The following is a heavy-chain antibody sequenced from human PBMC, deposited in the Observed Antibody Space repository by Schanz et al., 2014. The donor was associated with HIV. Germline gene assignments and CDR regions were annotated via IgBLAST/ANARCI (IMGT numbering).Heavy chain of an antibody. CDR3: ARDKGDNWAGFYYYYGMDV. D-gene: IGHD1-20*01. CDR2: IKQDGTEM. J-gene: IGHJ6*02. CDR1: GVTFSNYW. V-gene: IGHV3-7*01. Sequence: EVQLVESGGGLVQPGGSLRLSCVASGVTFSNYWMTWVRHVSGKGLEWVANIKQDGTEMYYVDSVKGRFTISRDNAKNSLYLQMSSLRAEDTAVYYCARDKGDNWAGFYYYYGMDVWGQGTTVTVSS.